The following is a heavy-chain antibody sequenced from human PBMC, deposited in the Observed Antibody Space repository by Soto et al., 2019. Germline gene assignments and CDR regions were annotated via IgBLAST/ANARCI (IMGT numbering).Heavy chain of an antibody. D-gene: IGHD4-17*01. Sequence: GGSLRLSCAASGFTFSSYGMHWVRQAPGKGLEWVAVIWYDGSNKYYADSVKGRFTISRDNSKNTLYLQMNSLRAEDTAVYYWARAYGEYIDQFDYWGQGTLVTVSS. J-gene: IGHJ4*02. V-gene: IGHV3-33*01. CDR1: GFTFSSYG. CDR3: ARAYGEYIDQFDY. CDR2: IWYDGSNK.